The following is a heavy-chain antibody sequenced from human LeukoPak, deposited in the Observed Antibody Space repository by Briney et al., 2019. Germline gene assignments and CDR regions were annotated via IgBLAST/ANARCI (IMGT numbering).Heavy chain of an antibody. D-gene: IGHD6-13*01. V-gene: IGHV4-38-2*02. CDR2: IYHSGST. Sequence: SETLSLTCTVSGYSISSGYYWGWIRQPPGKGLEWIGSIYHSGSTYYNPSLKSRVTISVDTSKNQFSLKLSSVTAADTAVYYCARDLDFGSSLVDYWGQGTLVTVSS. CDR1: GYSISSGYY. J-gene: IGHJ4*02. CDR3: ARDLDFGSSLVDY.